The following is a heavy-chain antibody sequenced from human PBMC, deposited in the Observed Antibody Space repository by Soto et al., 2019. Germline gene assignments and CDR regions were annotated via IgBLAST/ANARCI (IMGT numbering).Heavy chain of an antibody. CDR3: AKGGYYSLFDI. CDR2: ISGSGGRT. D-gene: IGHD3-16*01. V-gene: IGHV3-23*01. Sequence: GSLRLSCVASGFPFSSYAMSGVRQTPGKGLEWVSGISGSGGRTYYADSVKGRFTISRDNSNNTLSLQMHILRVEDTAVYFCAKGGYYSLFDIWGQGTVVTVSS. CDR1: GFPFSSYA. J-gene: IGHJ3*02.